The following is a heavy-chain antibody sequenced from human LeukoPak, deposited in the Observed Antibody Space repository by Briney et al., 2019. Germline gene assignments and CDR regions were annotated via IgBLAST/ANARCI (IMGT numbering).Heavy chain of an antibody. Sequence: ASVKVSCKASGYTFTSYDISWVRQAPGQGLEWMGWISAYNGNTNYAQKLQGRVTMTTDTSTSTAYMELRSLRSDDTAVYYCARERNYYGSGSYHSGNWFDPWGQGTLVTVSS. V-gene: IGHV1-18*01. CDR3: ARERNYYGSGSYHSGNWFDP. CDR2: ISAYNGNT. D-gene: IGHD3-10*01. J-gene: IGHJ5*02. CDR1: GYTFTSYD.